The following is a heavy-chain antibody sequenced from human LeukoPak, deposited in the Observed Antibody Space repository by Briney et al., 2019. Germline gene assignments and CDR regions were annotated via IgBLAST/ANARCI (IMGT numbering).Heavy chain of an antibody. CDR1: GFTFSSYG. CDR2: ISYDGSNK. V-gene: IGHV3-30*03. D-gene: IGHD4-17*01. CDR3: ARFLRGYGDYDYFDY. Sequence: GGSLRLSCAASGFTFSSYGMHWVRQAPGKGLEWVADISYDGSNKYYADSVKGRFTISRDNSKNTLYLQMNSLKASDTAMYYCARFLRGYGDYDYFDYWGQGTLVTVSS. J-gene: IGHJ4*02.